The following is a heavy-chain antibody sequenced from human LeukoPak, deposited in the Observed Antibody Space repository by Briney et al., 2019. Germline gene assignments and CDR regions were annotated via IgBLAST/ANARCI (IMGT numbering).Heavy chain of an antibody. CDR2: ISGSGGST. CDR1: GFTFSSYA. D-gene: IGHD6-6*01. J-gene: IGHJ4*02. V-gene: IGHV3-23*01. CDR3: AKAGWYSSSCYVDY. Sequence: SGGSLRLSCAASGFTFSSYAMSWVRQAPGKGLEWVSAISGSGGSTYYADSVKGRLTISRDNSKNTLYLQMNSLRAEDTAVYYCAKAGWYSSSCYVDYWGQGTLVTVSS.